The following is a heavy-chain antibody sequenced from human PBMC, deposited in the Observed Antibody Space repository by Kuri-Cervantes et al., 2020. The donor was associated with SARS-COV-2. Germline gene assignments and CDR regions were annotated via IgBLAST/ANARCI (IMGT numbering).Heavy chain of an antibody. CDR1: GFTFSSDT. D-gene: IGHD2-2*01. CDR2: IDFSAIST. V-gene: IGHV3-23*01. CDR3: ARYCTSISCGSAIDS. J-gene: IGHJ4*02. Sequence: GESLKISCACSGFTFSSDTMNWVRQAPGKGLQWVSTIDFSAISTYYTDSVKGRFTISRDNPKNTLFLQMNSLRAEDTAVYYCARYCTSISCGSAIDSWGQGTLVTVSS.